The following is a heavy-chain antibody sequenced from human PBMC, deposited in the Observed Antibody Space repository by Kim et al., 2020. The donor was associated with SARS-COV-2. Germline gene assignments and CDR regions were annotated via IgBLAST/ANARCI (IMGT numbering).Heavy chain of an antibody. CDR3: ARSHRGYSPRDWYFDL. J-gene: IGHJ2*01. Sequence: SFQGQVTISADKSISTAYLQWSSLKASDTAMYYCARSHRGYSPRDWYFDLWGRGTLVTVSS. V-gene: IGHV5-51*01. D-gene: IGHD5-18*01.